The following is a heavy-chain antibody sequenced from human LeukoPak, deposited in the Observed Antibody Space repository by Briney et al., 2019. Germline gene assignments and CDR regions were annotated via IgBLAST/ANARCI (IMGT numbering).Heavy chain of an antibody. Sequence: SETLSLTCSVSGGSFDKYWSWIRQPPGKGLEWIGYIYTSGSTNFNPSLRSRVAMSIDTSKNQFSLKVYSVTAADTAVYYCANYTRNVHYYMDVWGKGTTVIVSS. J-gene: IGHJ6*03. CDR2: IYTSGST. D-gene: IGHD1-1*01. V-gene: IGHV4-4*09. CDR3: ANYTRNVHYYMDV. CDR1: GGSFDKY.